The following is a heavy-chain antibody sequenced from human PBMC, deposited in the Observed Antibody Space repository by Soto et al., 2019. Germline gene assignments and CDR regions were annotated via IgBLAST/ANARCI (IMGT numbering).Heavy chain of an antibody. Sequence: RLSCAASGFTFSSYAMSWVRQAPGEGLGWVSAISGSGGSTYYADSVKGRFTISRDKSKNTPDLQMNSLRAGDTAGNYCAEKVDDYYGSGTNIPGFFDYWGQGTLVTVSS. CDR1: GFTFSSYA. D-gene: IGHD3-10*01. CDR2: ISGSGGST. V-gene: IGHV3-23*01. CDR3: AEKVDDYYGSGTNIPGFFDY. J-gene: IGHJ4*02.